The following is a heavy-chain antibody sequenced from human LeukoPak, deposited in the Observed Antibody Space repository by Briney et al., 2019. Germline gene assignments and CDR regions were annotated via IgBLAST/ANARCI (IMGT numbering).Heavy chain of an antibody. J-gene: IGHJ3*02. CDR2: IIPIFGTA. CDR1: GGTFSSYA. Sequence: ASVKVSCKASGGTFSSYAISWVRQAPGQGLEWMGGIIPIFGTANYAQKFQGRVTITTDESTSTAYMELSSLRSEDTAVYYCASPAQYQLLYVHAFDIWGQGTMVTVSP. D-gene: IGHD2-2*02. CDR3: ASPAQYQLLYVHAFDI. V-gene: IGHV1-69*05.